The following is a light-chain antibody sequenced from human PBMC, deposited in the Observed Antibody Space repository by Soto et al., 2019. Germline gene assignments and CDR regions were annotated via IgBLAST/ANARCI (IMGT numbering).Light chain of an antibody. V-gene: IGKV3-15*01. CDR3: QQYNNWPIT. J-gene: IGKJ5*01. Sequence: EIVLTQYPGTLSLSPGERATLSFRASQSVSSNLAWYQQKPGQAPRLLIYGASTRATGIPARFSGSGSGTEFTLTISSLQSEDFAVYYCQQYNNWPITFGQGTRLEIK. CDR2: GAS. CDR1: QSVSSN.